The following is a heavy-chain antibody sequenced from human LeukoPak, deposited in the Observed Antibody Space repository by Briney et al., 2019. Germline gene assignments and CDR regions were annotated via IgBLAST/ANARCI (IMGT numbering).Heavy chain of an antibody. D-gene: IGHD3-22*01. CDR1: GYTLTELS. Sequence: ASVKVSCKVSGYTLTELSMHWVRQAPGKGLEWMGGFDPEDGETIYAQKFQGRVTMTEGTSTDTAYMELSSLRPEDTAVYYCASPNYYDSSGYFRGMDVWGQGTTVAVSS. CDR3: ASPNYYDSSGYFRGMDV. CDR2: FDPEDGET. V-gene: IGHV1-24*01. J-gene: IGHJ6*02.